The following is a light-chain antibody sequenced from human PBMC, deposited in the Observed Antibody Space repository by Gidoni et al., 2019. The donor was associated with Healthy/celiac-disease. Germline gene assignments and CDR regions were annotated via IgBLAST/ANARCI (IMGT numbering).Light chain of an antibody. CDR2: AAS. CDR1: QGISSY. J-gene: IGKJ4*01. CDR3: QQYYSYPLT. Sequence: AIRMTQSPSSFSASTGDRVTITCRASQGISSYLAWYQQKPGKAPKLLIYAASTLQSGVPTRFSGRGSGAGFPLHLSCPQFEDFATYYCQQYYSYPLTFGGGTKVEIK. V-gene: IGKV1-8*01.